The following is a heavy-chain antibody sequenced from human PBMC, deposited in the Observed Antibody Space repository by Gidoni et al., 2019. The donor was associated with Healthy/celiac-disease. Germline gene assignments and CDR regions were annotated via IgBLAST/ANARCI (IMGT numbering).Heavy chain of an antibody. V-gene: IGHV3-9*01. Sequence: EVQLVESGGGLVQPGRSLRLSCAASGFTFDDSAMHWVLQAPGKGLEVVSGIRRNSGIIGYADSVKGRFTISRDNAKNSLYLQMNSLRAEATALYYCAKCDGYSYGPLGYWGQGTLVTVSS. CDR3: AKCDGYSYGPLGY. CDR2: IRRNSGII. D-gene: IGHD5-18*01. CDR1: GFTFDDSA. J-gene: IGHJ4*02.